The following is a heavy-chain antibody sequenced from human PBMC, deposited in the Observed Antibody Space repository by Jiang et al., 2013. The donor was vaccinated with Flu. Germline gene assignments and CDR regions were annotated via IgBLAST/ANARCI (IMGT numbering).Heavy chain of an antibody. CDR1: GGSLSGYY. CDR2: ANHGDSA. D-gene: IGHD3-3*01. CDR3: ARAWYYDYWSGSYVDQ. J-gene: IGHJ4*02. Sequence: LLKPSETLSLTCGVSGGSLSGYYWTWVRQPPGKGLEWIGEANHGDSANYNPSLKNRVTISVDTSKKEVSLRLTSVTAADTAVYFCARAWYYDYWSGSYVDQWGLGTLVTVSS. V-gene: IGHV4-34*01.